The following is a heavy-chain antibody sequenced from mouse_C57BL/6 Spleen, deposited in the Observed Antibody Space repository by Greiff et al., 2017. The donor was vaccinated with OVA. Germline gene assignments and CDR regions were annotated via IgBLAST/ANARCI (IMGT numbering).Heavy chain of an antibody. CDR3: ARDQLGSYWYFDV. CDR2: ISDGGSYT. J-gene: IGHJ1*03. Sequence: EVKLMESGGGLVKPGGSLKLSCAASGFTFSSYAMSWVRQTPEKRLEWVATISDGGSYTYYPDNVKGRFTISRDNAKNNLYLQIGHLKSEDTAMYYCARDQLGSYWYFDVWGTGTTVTVSS. D-gene: IGHD4-1*02. V-gene: IGHV5-4*01. CDR1: GFTFSSYA.